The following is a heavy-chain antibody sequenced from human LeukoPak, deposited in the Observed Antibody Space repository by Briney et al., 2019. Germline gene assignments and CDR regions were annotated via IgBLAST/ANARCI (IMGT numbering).Heavy chain of an antibody. Sequence: GGSLRLSCAASGFTFSSYAMSWVRQAPGKGLEWVSAISGSGGSTYYADSVKGRFTISRDNSKDTLYLQMNSLRAEDTAVYYCAKNPNRDGYNSVYWGQGTLVTVSS. CDR1: GFTFSSYA. CDR2: ISGSGGST. CDR3: AKNPNRDGYNSVY. J-gene: IGHJ4*02. V-gene: IGHV3-23*01. D-gene: IGHD5-24*01.